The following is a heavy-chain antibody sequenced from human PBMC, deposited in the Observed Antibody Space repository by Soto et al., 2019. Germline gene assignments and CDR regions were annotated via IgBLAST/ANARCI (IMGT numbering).Heavy chain of an antibody. CDR2: IWYDGSNK. J-gene: IGHJ6*02. CDR1: GFTFSSYG. D-gene: IGHD2-2*02. V-gene: IGHV3-33*01. Sequence: GGSLRLSCAASGFTFSSYGMHWVRQAPGKGLEWVAVIWYDGSNKYYADSVKGRFTISRDNSKNTLYLQMNSLRAEDTAVYYCAREQIVVVPAAIDYYYHYGMDVWGQGTTVTVSS. CDR3: AREQIVVVPAAIDYYYHYGMDV.